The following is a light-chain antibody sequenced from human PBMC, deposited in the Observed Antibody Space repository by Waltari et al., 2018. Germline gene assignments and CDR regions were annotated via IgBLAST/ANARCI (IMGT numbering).Light chain of an antibody. CDR1: GTDVGVSNY. V-gene: IGLV2-11*01. Sequence: QSALTQPRSVSGSPGPSVNISCTGTGTDVGVSNYVSWYQQHPGEAPNLVIYDVTKRPSGVPARFSGSKSGNSASLTVSGLQSEDEADYYCCSYAGTWVFGGGTKLTVL. CDR3: CSYAGTWV. J-gene: IGLJ3*02. CDR2: DVT.